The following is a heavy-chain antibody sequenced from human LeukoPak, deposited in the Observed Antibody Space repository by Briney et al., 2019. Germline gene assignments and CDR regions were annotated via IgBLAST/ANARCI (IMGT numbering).Heavy chain of an antibody. Sequence: SETLSLTCAVSGGSISSGGYSWSWIRQPPGKGLEWIGYIYHSGSTYYNPPLKSRVTISVDRSKNQFSLKLSSVTAADTAVYYCARDNIDYGDYVFDYWGQGTLVTVSS. CDR3: ARDNIDYGDYVFDY. CDR1: GGSISSGGYS. V-gene: IGHV4-30-2*01. J-gene: IGHJ4*02. CDR2: IYHSGST. D-gene: IGHD4-17*01.